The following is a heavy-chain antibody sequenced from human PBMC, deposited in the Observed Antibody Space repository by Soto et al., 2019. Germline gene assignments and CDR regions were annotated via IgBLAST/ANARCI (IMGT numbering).Heavy chain of an antibody. D-gene: IGHD3-3*01. Sequence: EVQLLESGGGLVQPGGSLRLSCAASGFSFSSYAMSWVRQAPGTGLEWVSGISGSGGSTYYADSVKGRFTISRDNSKNLYLQMNSLRAEDTAVYYCAKGRQYYDFWRPILGNWGQGTLVTVSS. CDR3: AKGRQYYDFWRPILGN. J-gene: IGHJ4*02. CDR2: ISGSGGST. CDR1: GFSFSSYA. V-gene: IGHV3-23*01.